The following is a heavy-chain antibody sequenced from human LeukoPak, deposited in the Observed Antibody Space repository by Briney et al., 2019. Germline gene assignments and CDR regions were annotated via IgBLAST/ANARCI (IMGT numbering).Heavy chain of an antibody. CDR2: INHSGST. CDR3: AREEGYYDSSGYYWIFDY. D-gene: IGHD3-22*01. CDR1: GGSFSGYY. J-gene: IGHJ4*02. Sequence: PSETLSLTCAVYGGSFSGYYWSWIRQPPGKGLEWIGEINHSGSTNYNPSLKSRVTISVDTSKNQVSLKLSSVTAADTAVYYCAREEGYYDSSGYYWIFDYWGQGTLVTVSS. V-gene: IGHV4-34*01.